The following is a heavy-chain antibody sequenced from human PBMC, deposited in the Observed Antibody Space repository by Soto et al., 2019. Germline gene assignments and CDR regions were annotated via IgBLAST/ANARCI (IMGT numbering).Heavy chain of an antibody. CDR2: IYYSGST. V-gene: IGHV4-31*03. CDR1: GGSISSGGYY. CDR3: ARRLLLNYFDP. J-gene: IGHJ4*02. Sequence: SETLSLTCTVSGGSISSGGYYWSWIRQHPGKGLEWIGYIYYSGSTYYNPSLKSRVTISVDTSKNQFSLRLSSVTAADTAVYYCARRLLLNYFDPWGQGTLVTVSS. D-gene: IGHD3-22*01.